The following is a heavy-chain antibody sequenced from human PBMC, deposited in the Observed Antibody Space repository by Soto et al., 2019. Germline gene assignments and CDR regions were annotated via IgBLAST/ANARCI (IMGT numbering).Heavy chain of an antibody. V-gene: IGHV1-8*01. D-gene: IGHD3-16*01. Sequence: SVKVSCKASGYSFTNNDVSWVRQATGQGLEWMGWMNPGSGDTGYAQKFQGRVTMTRDISIATAYMELSSLRSDDTAIYYCARMATFGSLNWFDPWGQGTLVTVPS. CDR1: GYSFTNND. CDR2: MNPGSGDT. CDR3: ARMATFGSLNWFDP. J-gene: IGHJ5*02.